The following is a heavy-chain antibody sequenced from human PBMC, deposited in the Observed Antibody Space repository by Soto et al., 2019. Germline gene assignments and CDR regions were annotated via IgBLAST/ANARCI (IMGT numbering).Heavy chain of an antibody. J-gene: IGHJ6*02. CDR3: ARTPPTKKARFLEWFPHYGMDV. D-gene: IGHD3-3*01. CDR2: IDPSDSYT. V-gene: IGHV5-10-1*01. Sequence: GESVKISFKASVYSFTTYWISWVRQMPVIGRAWRGRIDPSDSYTNYSPSFQGHVSISADKSISTAYLQWSSLKASDTAKYYCARTPPTKKARFLEWFPHYGMDVWGQGTTVTVSS. CDR1: VYSFTTYW.